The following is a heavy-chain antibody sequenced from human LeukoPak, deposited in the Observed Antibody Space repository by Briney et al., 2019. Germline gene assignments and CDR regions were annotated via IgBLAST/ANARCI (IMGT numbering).Heavy chain of an antibody. Sequence: GGFLRLSCAASGFTFSSYAMHWVRQAPGKGLEWVAVISYDGSNKYYADSVKGRFTISRDNSKNTLYLQMNSLRAEDTAVYYCAREGSFVAVAAPFDYWGQGTLVTVSS. D-gene: IGHD6-19*01. CDR3: AREGSFVAVAAPFDY. J-gene: IGHJ4*02. CDR1: GFTFSSYA. V-gene: IGHV3-30-3*01. CDR2: ISYDGSNK.